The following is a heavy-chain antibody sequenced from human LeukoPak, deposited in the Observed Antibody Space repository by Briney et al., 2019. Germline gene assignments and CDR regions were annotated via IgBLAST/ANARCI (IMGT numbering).Heavy chain of an antibody. D-gene: IGHD6-25*01. CDR2: IYYSGRT. CDR3: ARNPAAGYGMDV. CDR1: AGSISTYY. Sequence: SETLSLTCTVSAGSISTYYWNWIRQPPGKGLEWIGYIYYSGRTNYNPSLMSRVTISLDTSKKQVSLKLSSVTAADTAVYYCARNPAAGYGMDVWGQGTTVTVSS. V-gene: IGHV4-59*12. J-gene: IGHJ6*02.